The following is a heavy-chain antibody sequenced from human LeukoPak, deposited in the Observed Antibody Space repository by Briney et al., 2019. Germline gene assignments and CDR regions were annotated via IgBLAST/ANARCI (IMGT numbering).Heavy chain of an antibody. CDR3: ARTELERRPWASDI. D-gene: IGHD1-1*01. CDR1: GGTFSSYA. Sequence: GASVKVSCKASGGTFSSYAISWVRQAPGQGLEWMGGIIPIFGTANYAQKFQGRVTITADKSTSTAYMELSSLRSEDTAVYYCARTELERRPWASDIWGQGTMVTVSS. CDR2: IIPIFGTA. V-gene: IGHV1-69*06. J-gene: IGHJ3*02.